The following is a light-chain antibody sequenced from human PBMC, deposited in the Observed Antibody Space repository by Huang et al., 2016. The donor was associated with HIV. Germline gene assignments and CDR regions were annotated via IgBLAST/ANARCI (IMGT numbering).Light chain of an antibody. Sequence: EIVLTQSPGTLSLSPGERDTLSCRASQNVSSSYLAWYQQRPGQAPRLLIYGAANRATGIPDRFSGSGSGTDFTLTLSRLEPEDFAMYYCQQYGTSPHTFGQGTRVEIK. V-gene: IGKV3-20*01. J-gene: IGKJ1*01. CDR3: QQYGTSPHT. CDR2: GAA. CDR1: QNVSSSY.